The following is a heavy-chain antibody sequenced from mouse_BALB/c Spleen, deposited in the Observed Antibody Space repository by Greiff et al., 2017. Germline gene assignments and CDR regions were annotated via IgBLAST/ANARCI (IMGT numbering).Heavy chain of an antibody. CDR2: ISSGSSTI. Sequence: EVQRVESGGGLVQPGGSRKLSCAASGFTFSSFGMHWVRQAPEKGLEWVAYISSGSSTIYYADTVKGRFTISRDNPKNTLFLQMTSLRSEDTAMYYCARRDGNSYYYAMDYWGQGTSVTVSS. J-gene: IGHJ4*01. V-gene: IGHV5-17*02. CDR1: GFTFSSFG. D-gene: IGHD2-1*01. CDR3: ARRDGNSYYYAMDY.